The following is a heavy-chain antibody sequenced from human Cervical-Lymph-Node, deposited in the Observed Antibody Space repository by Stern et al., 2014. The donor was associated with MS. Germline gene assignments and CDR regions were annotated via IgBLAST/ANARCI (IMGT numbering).Heavy chain of an antibody. CDR1: GFTFSSYA. V-gene: IGHV3-30-3*01. CDR2: ISYDGSNK. J-gene: IGHJ4*02. CDR3: ARGTYYDFWSGYYTADY. Sequence: VQLEESGGGVVQPGRSLRLSCAASGFTFSSYAMHWVRQAPGKGLEWVAVISYDGSNKYYADSVKGRFTISRDNSKNTLYLQMNSLRAEDTAVYYCARGTYYDFWSGYYTADYWGQGTLVTVSS. D-gene: IGHD3-3*01.